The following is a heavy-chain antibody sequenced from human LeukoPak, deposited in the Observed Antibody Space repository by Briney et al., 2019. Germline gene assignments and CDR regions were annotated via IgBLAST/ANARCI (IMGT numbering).Heavy chain of an antibody. CDR2: IYYSGST. D-gene: IGHD1-20*01. V-gene: IGHV4-39*01. CDR3: AKRRHNFDSYVV. Sequence: SETLSLTCTVSGGSISSSSYYWGWIRQPPGKGLEWIGSIYYSGSTYYNPSLKSRVTISVDTSKKQFSLDLRSATAADTAVYYCAKRRHNFDSYVVWGQGTRVTVSS. J-gene: IGHJ3*01. CDR1: GGSISSSSYY.